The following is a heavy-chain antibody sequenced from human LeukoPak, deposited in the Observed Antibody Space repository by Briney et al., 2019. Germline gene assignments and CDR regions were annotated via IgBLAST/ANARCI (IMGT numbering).Heavy chain of an antibody. V-gene: IGHV3-30-3*01. Sequence: QPGRSLRLSCAASGFTFSSYAMHWVRQAPGKGLEWVAVISYDGSNKYYADSVKGRFTISRDNSKNTLYLQMNSLRAEDTAVYYCAKASGAYTPDLFDPWGQGTLVTVSS. CDR1: GFTFSSYA. CDR2: ISYDGSNK. CDR3: AKASGAYTPDLFDP. D-gene: IGHD2-2*02. J-gene: IGHJ5*02.